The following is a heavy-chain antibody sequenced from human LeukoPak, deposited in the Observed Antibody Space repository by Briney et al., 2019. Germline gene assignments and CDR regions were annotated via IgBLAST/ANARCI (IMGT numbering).Heavy chain of an antibody. CDR1: GGSFSTYY. V-gene: IGHV4-34*01. Sequence: PSETLSLTCAVYGGSFSTYYWSWIRQPPGKGLEWIGEINHSGSTNYNPSLKSRVTISVDTSKNQFSLKLSSVTAADTAVYYCARLGPNWFDPWGQGTLVTVSS. D-gene: IGHD3-16*01. CDR3: ARLGPNWFDP. J-gene: IGHJ5*02. CDR2: INHSGST.